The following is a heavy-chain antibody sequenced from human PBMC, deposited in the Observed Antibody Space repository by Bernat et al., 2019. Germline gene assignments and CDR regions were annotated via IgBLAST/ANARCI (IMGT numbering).Heavy chain of an antibody. D-gene: IGHD2-15*01. CDR3: ARGRYCSGGSCVLDKFDH. J-gene: IGHJ4*02. CDR1: GFTFNTYW. Sequence: EVQLVESGGGLVQPGGSLRLSCEASGFTFNTYWMSWVRQAPGKGLEWVANIKQDASEKYYVDSVKGRFTISRDNAKKSLYLQMASLRAEDTAVYYCARGRYCSGGSCVLDKFDHWGQGTLVTVSS. CDR2: IKQDASEK. V-gene: IGHV3-7*03.